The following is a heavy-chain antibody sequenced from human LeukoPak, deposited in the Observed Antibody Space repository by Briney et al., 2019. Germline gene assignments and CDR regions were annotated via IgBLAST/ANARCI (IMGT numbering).Heavy chain of an antibody. CDR3: ARSEYSSSLTMAGAFDI. D-gene: IGHD6-6*01. CDR2: IYYSGST. J-gene: IGHJ3*02. V-gene: IGHV4-31*03. CDR1: GGSISSGGYY. Sequence: SETLSLTCTVSGGSISSGGYYWSWIRQHPGKGLEWIGYIYYSGSTYYNPSLKSRVTISVDTSKNQFSLKLSSVTAADTAVYYCARSEYSSSLTMAGAFDIWGQGTMVTVSS.